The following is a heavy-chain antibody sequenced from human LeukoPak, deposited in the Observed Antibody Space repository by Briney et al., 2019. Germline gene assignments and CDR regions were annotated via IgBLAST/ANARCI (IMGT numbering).Heavy chain of an antibody. CDR2: INPNSGGT. J-gene: IGHJ5*02. CDR1: RYSFTDYY. V-gene: IGHV1-2*02. Sequence: ASVKVSCKTSRYSFTDYYMHWVRQAPGQELEWMGWINPNSGGTSSAQKFQGRVTMTRDTSITTVYMEVSWLTSDDTALYYCARADRLDGGPYLIGPWGQGTLVTVSS. D-gene: IGHD2-21*01. CDR3: ARADRLDGGPYLIGP.